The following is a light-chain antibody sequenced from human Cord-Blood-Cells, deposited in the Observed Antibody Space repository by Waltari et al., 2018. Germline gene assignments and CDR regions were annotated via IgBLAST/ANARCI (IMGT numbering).Light chain of an antibody. CDR2: WAS. CDR1: QSVLYSSNNKNY. CDR3: QQYYSTPYT. Sequence: DIVMTQSPDSLAVSLAERPPFNCKSSQSVLYSSNNKNYLAWYQQKPGQPPKLLIYWASTRESGVPDRFSGSGSGTDFTLTISSLQAEDVAVYYCQQYYSTPYTFGQGTKLEIK. V-gene: IGKV4-1*01. J-gene: IGKJ2*01.